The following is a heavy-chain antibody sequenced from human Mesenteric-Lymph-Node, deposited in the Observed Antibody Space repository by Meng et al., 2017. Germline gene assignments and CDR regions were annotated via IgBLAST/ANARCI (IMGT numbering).Heavy chain of an antibody. CDR1: GFTFSSYW. CDR2: IKQDGSEK. J-gene: IGHJ5*02. Sequence: GESLKISCAASGFTFSSYWMSWVRQAPGKGLEWVANIKQDGSEKYYVDSVKGRFTISRDNAKNTLYLQMNSLRAEDTAVYYCARDKLTDPYYYDSSGYYYANWFDPWGQGTLVTVSS. CDR3: ARDKLTDPYYYDSSGYYYANWFDP. V-gene: IGHV3-7*01. D-gene: IGHD3-22*01.